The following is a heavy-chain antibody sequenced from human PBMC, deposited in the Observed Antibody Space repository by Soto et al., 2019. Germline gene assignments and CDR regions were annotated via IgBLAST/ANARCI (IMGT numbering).Heavy chain of an antibody. CDR1: GYSFASYW. CDR2: IYPGDSDN. D-gene: IGHD5-12*01. Sequence: ESLKISCKGSGYSFASYWIVWVRQMPGKGLEWMGIIYPGDSDNRYSPSFQGQVTISADKSISTAYLHWSSLKASDTAMYYCARPSGYDKFSAFDIWGQGTMVTVSS. V-gene: IGHV5-51*01. J-gene: IGHJ3*02. CDR3: ARPSGYDKFSAFDI.